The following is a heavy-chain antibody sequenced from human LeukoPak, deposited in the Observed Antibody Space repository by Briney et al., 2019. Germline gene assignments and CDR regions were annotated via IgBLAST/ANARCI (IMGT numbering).Heavy chain of an antibody. CDR2: IYYSGST. D-gene: IGHD6-19*01. V-gene: IGHV4-30-4*01. CDR1: GGSISSGDNY. CDR3: ARDVAMYSSGLY. Sequence: PSETLSLTCTVSGGSISSGDNYWSWIRQPPGKGLEWIGYIYYSGSTYYNPSLKSRVTISVDTSKNQFSLKLSSVTAADTAVYYCARDVAMYSSGLYWGQGTLVTVSS. J-gene: IGHJ4*02.